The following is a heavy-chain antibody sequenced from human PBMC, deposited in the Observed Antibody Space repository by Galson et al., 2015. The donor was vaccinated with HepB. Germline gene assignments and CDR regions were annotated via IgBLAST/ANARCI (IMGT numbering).Heavy chain of an antibody. CDR1: GYSFTTYA. Sequence: SVKVSCKASGYSFTTYAMHWVRQAPGQRLEWMGWINTGNGNTKYSQKFQGRVTITRDTSASTAYMELSSLRSEDTAVYYCARLNWNDGYYYYGMDVWGQGTTVTVSS. J-gene: IGHJ6*02. V-gene: IGHV1-3*04. CDR2: INTGNGNT. CDR3: ARLNWNDGYYYYGMDV. D-gene: IGHD1-1*01.